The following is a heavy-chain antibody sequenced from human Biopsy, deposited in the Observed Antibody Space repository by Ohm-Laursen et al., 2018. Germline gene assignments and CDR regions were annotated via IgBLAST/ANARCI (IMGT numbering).Heavy chain of an antibody. CDR3: ASAHQYCSATTCNGGSDF. D-gene: IGHD2-15*01. J-gene: IGHJ4*02. CDR1: GFTFSTYW. V-gene: IGHV3-7*01. CDR2: INQDGSEK. Sequence: SLRLSCAAPGFTFSTYWMTWVRQAPGKGLEWVANINQDGSEKYYVDSVKGRFTISRDNAKDSLDLQMSSLRAEDTALYYCASAHQYCSATTCNGGSDFWGQGTLVTVSS.